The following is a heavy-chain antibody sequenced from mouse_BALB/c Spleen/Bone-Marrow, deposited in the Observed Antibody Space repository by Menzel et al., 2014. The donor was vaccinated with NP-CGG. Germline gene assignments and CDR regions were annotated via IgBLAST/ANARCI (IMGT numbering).Heavy chain of an antibody. J-gene: IGHJ4*01. V-gene: IGHV5-6*01. CDR1: GFTFSTYG. CDR3: TRHHSCEHYSMDD. D-gene: IGHD1-1*01. CDR2: ISRGGGYT. Sequence: EVHLVESGGDLVKPGGSLKLSCAASGFTFSTYGMSWVRQTPDKRLEWVATISRGGGYTYYPDSMKGRFTISRDNASTAFNLQSSILNSEYTVLYYCTRHHSCEHYSMDDWGQGTSVTVSS.